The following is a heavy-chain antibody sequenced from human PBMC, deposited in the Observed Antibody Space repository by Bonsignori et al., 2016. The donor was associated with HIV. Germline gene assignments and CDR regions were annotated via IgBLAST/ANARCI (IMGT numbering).Heavy chain of an antibody. CDR3: TRMGWLRGYSHGYED. Sequence: GGSLRLSCTASGFTFGDYAMSWVRQAPGKGLEWVGFIRSKAYGGTTEYAASVKGRFTISRDDSKSIAYLQMNSLKTEGTAVYYCTRMGWLRGYSHGYEDWGQGTLVTVSS. CDR1: GFTFGDYA. CDR2: IRSKAYGGTT. V-gene: IGHV3-49*04. J-gene: IGHJ4*02. D-gene: IGHD5-18*01.